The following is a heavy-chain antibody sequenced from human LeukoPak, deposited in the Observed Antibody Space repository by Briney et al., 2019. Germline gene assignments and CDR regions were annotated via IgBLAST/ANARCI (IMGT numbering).Heavy chain of an antibody. Sequence: GESLRLSCAASGFTFSGSAMHWVRQASGKGLEWVGRIRSKANSYATAYAASVKGRFTISRDDSKNTAYLQMNSLKTEDTAVYYCTRTVADLYWYFDLWGRGTLVTVSS. D-gene: IGHD6-19*01. CDR1: GFTFSGSA. J-gene: IGHJ2*01. CDR2: IRSKANSYAT. V-gene: IGHV3-73*01. CDR3: TRTVADLYWYFDL.